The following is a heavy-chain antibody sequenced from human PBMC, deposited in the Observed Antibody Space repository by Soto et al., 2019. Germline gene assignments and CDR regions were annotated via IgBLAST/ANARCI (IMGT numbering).Heavy chain of an antibody. CDR3: ARGRGGNNYGMDV. CDR1: PFXGYY. J-gene: IGHJ6*02. CDR2: INHSGST. Sequence: PFXGYYWSWIRXPPGKGLEWIGEINHSGSTNYNPSLKSRVTISVDTSKNQFSLKLSSVTAADTAVYYCARGRGGNNYGMDVWGQGTTVTVSS. V-gene: IGHV4-34*01.